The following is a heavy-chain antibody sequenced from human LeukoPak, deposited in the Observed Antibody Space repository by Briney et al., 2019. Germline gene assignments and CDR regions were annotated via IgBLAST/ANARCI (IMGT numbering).Heavy chain of an antibody. J-gene: IGHJ4*02. CDR3: AREGYSSSWYLDY. CDR1: GGSFSGYY. CDR2: VNHSGST. D-gene: IGHD6-13*01. V-gene: IGHV4-34*01. Sequence: SETLSLTCAVYGGSFSGYYWSWIRQPPGKGLEWIGDVNHSGSTNYNPSLKSRVTISVDTSKNQFSLKLSSVTAADTAVYHCAREGYSSSWYLDYWGQGTLVTVSS.